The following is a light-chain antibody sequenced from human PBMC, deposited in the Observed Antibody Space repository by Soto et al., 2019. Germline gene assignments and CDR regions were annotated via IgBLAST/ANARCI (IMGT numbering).Light chain of an antibody. CDR1: RSDVGTYNY. CDR3: SSYAGRNNFYV. J-gene: IGLJ1*01. CDR2: EVS. Sequence: QSALTQPPSASGSPGQSVTISCTGTRSDVGTYNYVSWYQQHPGKAPKLIIYEVSKRPSGVPDRFSGSKSGDTASLTVSGLQAEDEADYYGSSYAGRNNFYVFGTGTKVTVL. V-gene: IGLV2-8*01.